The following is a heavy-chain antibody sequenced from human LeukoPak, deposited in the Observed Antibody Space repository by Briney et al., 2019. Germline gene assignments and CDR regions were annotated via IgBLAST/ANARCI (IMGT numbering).Heavy chain of an antibody. D-gene: IGHD3-3*01. CDR1: GFTFSSYW. CDR3: ARVFYDFWSGYTPSDAFDI. V-gene: IGHV3-7*01. Sequence: GGSLRLSCAASGFTFSSYWMSWVRQAPGKGLEWVANIKQDGSEKYYVDSVKGRFTISRDNAKNSPYLQMNSLRAEDTAVYYCARVFYDFWSGYTPSDAFDIWGQGTMVTVSS. J-gene: IGHJ3*02. CDR2: IKQDGSEK.